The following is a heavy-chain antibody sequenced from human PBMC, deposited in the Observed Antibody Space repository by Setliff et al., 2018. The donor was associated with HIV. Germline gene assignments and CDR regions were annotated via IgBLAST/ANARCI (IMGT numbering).Heavy chain of an antibody. CDR1: GHTFSSYA. D-gene: IGHD6-13*01. CDR2: IVPIFGTA. V-gene: IGHV1-69*13. Sequence: RASVKVSCKASGHTFSSYAISWVRQAPGQGLEWMGGIVPIFGTANYAQRFQGRVTVTADESTGTAYMELSSLRSEDTAVYYCARPSIAAAASWDAFDIWGQGTMVTVSS. J-gene: IGHJ3*02. CDR3: ARPSIAAAASWDAFDI.